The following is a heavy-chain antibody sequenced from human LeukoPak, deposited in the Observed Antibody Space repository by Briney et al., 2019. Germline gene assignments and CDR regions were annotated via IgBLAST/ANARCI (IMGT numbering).Heavy chain of an antibody. D-gene: IGHD6-19*01. J-gene: IGHJ4*02. CDR2: IKQDGSEK. Sequence: GGSRRLSCAASGFTFGAYYMTWVRQAPGKGLEWVANIKQDGSEKYYVDSVKGRFTISRDNANNSLYLQMNSLSAEDTAVYYCARMSGIAVAAIWISYFDYWGQGTLVTVSS. CDR1: GFTFGAYY. V-gene: IGHV3-7*03. CDR3: ARMSGIAVAAIWISYFDY.